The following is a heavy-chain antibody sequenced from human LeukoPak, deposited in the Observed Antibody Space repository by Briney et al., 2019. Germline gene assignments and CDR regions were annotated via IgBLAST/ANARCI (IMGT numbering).Heavy chain of an antibody. D-gene: IGHD3-3*01. V-gene: IGHV1-69*04. CDR1: GGTFSSYG. CDR3: ARGAAFWSGYYFGY. CDR2: LIPILRIA. J-gene: IGHJ4*02. Sequence: SVKVSCKASGGTFSSYGIIWVRQAPGQGLEWMGRLIPILRIANYAQKFQGRVTIIADEFTSTAYMELSSLRSEDAAVYYCARGAAFWSGYYFGYWGQGTLVTVSS.